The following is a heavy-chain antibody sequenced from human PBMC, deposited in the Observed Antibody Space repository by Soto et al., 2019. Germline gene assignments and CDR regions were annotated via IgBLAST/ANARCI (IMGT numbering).Heavy chain of an antibody. D-gene: IGHD2-15*01. CDR2: ISGSGGST. V-gene: IGHV3-23*01. CDR3: AKVGYCSGGSCLRSDY. CDR1: GFTFSSYA. Sequence: EVQLLESGGGLVQPGGSLRLSCAASGFTFSSYAMSWVRQSPGKGLEWFSAISGSGGSTYYADSVKGRFTISRDNSENTLHLQMNSLIAEDTDVYYCAKVGYCSGGSCLRSDYWGQGNLGTVSS. J-gene: IGHJ4*02.